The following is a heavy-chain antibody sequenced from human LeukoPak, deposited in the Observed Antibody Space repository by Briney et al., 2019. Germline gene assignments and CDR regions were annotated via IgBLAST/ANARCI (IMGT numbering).Heavy chain of an antibody. CDR1: GGSFSGYY. J-gene: IGHJ4*02. V-gene: IGHV3-15*01. CDR3: TTDLGTYYHGSQRLIPIDY. D-gene: IGHD3-10*01. Sequence: KTSETLSLTCAVYGGSFSGYYWSWVRQAPGKGLEWIGRIKSKTDGETTNYAEPVRGRFTISRDDSKSAVYLQMNSLKIEDTAVYYCTTDLGTYYHGSQRLIPIDYWGQGTLVTVSS. CDR2: IKSKTDGETT.